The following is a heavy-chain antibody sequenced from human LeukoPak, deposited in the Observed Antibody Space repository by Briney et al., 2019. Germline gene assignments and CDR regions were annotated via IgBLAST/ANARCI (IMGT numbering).Heavy chain of an antibody. CDR1: GFTFSDYS. CDR3: ARDTGGGYSCYVC. Sequence: GGSLRLSCPASGFTFSDYSMSWVRQAPGKGLEWVSSISSSSDYIYYADSVKGRFTISRDNARNSLYLQMNSLRAEDTAVYYCARDTGGGYSCYVCWGQGTLVTVSS. D-gene: IGHD2-2*01. CDR2: ISSSSDYI. J-gene: IGHJ4*02. V-gene: IGHV3-21*01.